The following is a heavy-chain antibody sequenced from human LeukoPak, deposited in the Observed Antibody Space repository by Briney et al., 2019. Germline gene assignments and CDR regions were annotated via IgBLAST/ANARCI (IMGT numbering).Heavy chain of an antibody. CDR3: ARPPRGGCSGGSCLIDY. D-gene: IGHD2-15*01. CDR1: GPTFSSYW. Sequence: PGGSLRLSCAASGPTFSSYWMSWVRQAPGKGLEWVANIKQDGSEKYYVDSVKGRFTISRDNAKNSLYLQMNSLRAEDTAVYYCARPPRGGCSGGSCLIDYWGQGTLVTVSS. CDR2: IKQDGSEK. V-gene: IGHV3-7*01. J-gene: IGHJ4*02.